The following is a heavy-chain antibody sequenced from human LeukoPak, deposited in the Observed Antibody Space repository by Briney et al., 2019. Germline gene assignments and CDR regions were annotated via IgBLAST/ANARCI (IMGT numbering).Heavy chain of an antibody. CDR3: ARVDDLDAFDI. CDR1: GFTFSGFG. V-gene: IGHV3-30*19. J-gene: IGHJ3*02. CDR2: ISYDGSNK. Sequence: GGSLRLSCAASGFTFSGFGMHWVRQAPGKGLEWVAVISYDGSNKYYADSVKGRFTISRDNSKNTLNLQMNSLRAEDTAVYYCARVDDLDAFDIWGQGTMVTVSS. D-gene: IGHD2-2*03.